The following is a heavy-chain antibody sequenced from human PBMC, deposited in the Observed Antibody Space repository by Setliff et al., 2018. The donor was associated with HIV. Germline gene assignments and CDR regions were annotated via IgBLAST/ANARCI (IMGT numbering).Heavy chain of an antibody. CDR3: ARGGWELVSCYDY. Sequence: ASVKVSCKASGYTFNSYGISWVRQAPGQGPEWVGWIATYNGNTNYAQRLQGRVTITADESTSTAYMELSSLRSEDTAVYYCARGGWELVSCYDYWGQGTLVTVSS. CDR2: IATYNGNT. D-gene: IGHD1-26*01. CDR1: GYTFNSYG. V-gene: IGHV1-18*01. J-gene: IGHJ4*02.